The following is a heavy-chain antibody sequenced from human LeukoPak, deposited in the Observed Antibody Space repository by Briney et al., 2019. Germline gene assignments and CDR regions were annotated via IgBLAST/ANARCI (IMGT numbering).Heavy chain of an antibody. D-gene: IGHD2/OR15-2a*01. J-gene: IGHJ3*01. CDR3: ARALLGTTYTFDV. CDR2: INYSGST. V-gene: IGHV4-59*01. CDR1: GDPISSYY. Sequence: SETLSLTCTVSGDPISSYYWNWIREPPGKALEWIGFINYSGSTSYNPSLKGRVTMSVDTSKNQFSLRLNSVTAADTAVYYCARALLGTTYTFDVWGQGTMVTVSS.